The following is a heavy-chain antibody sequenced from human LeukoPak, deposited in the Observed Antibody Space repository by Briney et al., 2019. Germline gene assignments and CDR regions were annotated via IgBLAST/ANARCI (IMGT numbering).Heavy chain of an antibody. V-gene: IGHV3-23*01. J-gene: IGHJ4*02. CDR3: ARSVVVTAIPDY. D-gene: IGHD2-21*02. CDR1: GFTFSSYT. Sequence: PGGSLRLSCAASGFTFSSYTMSWVRQAPGKGLEWVSTITTSDGNTYYADSVKGRFTISRDNSKNTLYLQMNSLRAEDTAVYYCARSVVVTAIPDYWGQGTLVTVSS. CDR2: ITTSDGNT.